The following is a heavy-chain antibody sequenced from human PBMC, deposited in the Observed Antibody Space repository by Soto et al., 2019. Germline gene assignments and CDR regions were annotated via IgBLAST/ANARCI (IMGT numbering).Heavy chain of an antibody. J-gene: IGHJ4*02. CDR3: AKGRQLVVVAAIDC. D-gene: IGHD2-15*01. CDR2: ISGSGGST. CDR1: GFTFSSYA. V-gene: IGHV3-23*01. Sequence: GGSLRLSCAASGFTFSSYAMSWVRQAPGKGLEWVSAISGSGGSTYYADSVKGRFTISRDNSKNTLYLQMNSLRAEDTAIYYCAKGRQLVVVAAIDCWGQGTLVTVSS.